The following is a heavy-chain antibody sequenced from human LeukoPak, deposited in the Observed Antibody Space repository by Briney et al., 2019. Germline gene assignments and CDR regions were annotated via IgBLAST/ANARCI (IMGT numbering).Heavy chain of an antibody. Sequence: GGSLRLSCAASGFTLTNYAMHWVRQPAGEGLEWVSALGTAGDTFYPGSVKGRFSISRDNAKKSLFLQMNSLRVEDTAIYYCTRQSAPHGNFDYWGQGTLVTVSS. CDR1: GFTLTNYA. CDR2: LGTAGDT. V-gene: IGHV3-13*01. D-gene: IGHD5-24*01. CDR3: TRQSAPHGNFDY. J-gene: IGHJ4*02.